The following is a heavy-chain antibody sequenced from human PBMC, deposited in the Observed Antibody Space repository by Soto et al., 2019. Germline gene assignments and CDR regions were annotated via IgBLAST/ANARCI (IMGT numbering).Heavy chain of an antibody. J-gene: IGHJ4*02. V-gene: IGHV1-2*02. Sequence: QGQLVQSGAEVKKPGASVKVSCKASGYTFTGYYIHWVRQAPGQGLEWMGWINPKSGVTNCAQKFQDRVTMITDTSISTAYMELSRLRSDDTAVYYCARAMAYGDSLPALFWGQGTLVTVSS. CDR3: ARAMAYGDSLPALF. CDR1: GYTFTGYY. D-gene: IGHD4-17*01. CDR2: INPKSGVT.